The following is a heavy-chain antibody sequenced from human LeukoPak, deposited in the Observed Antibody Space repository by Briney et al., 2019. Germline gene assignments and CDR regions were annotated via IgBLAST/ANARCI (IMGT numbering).Heavy chain of an antibody. D-gene: IGHD3-3*01. V-gene: IGHV4-59*01. CDR3: ARLFWSDSHSFDY. CDR2: IHYSGST. Sequence: PSETLSLTCIVSGGSTCIYYWSWIRQPPGKGLEWIGYIHYSGSTNYNPSLKSRVTISLDTSKNQFSLKLSSVTAADTAVYYCARLFWSDSHSFDYWGQGTLVTVSS. CDR1: GGSTCIYY. J-gene: IGHJ4*02.